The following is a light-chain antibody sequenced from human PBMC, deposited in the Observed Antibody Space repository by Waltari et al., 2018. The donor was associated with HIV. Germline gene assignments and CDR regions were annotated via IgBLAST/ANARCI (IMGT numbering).Light chain of an antibody. Sequence: QSVLTQPPSASGAPGQRVTISCSGSSSNVGNNIVNWYRHLPGTAPKLLIYANNQRSSGVPARFSGSKSDTSASLAISGLQSEDEADYYCITWDDSLSAWVFGGGTKLTVL. V-gene: IGLV1-44*01. J-gene: IGLJ3*02. CDR2: ANN. CDR3: ITWDDSLSAWV. CDR1: SSNVGNNI.